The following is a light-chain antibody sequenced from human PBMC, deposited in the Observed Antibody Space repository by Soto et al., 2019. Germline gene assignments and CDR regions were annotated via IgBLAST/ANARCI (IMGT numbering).Light chain of an antibody. Sequence: DIVVTQSPDTLSLSPGEGAALSCRASQTVSSNYLAWYQQRPGQAPRLLIYAASNRAAGVPDRFSGSGSGTDFTLTISRLEPEDFALYYCQQYGSSPDTFGQGTKVEIK. J-gene: IGKJ2*01. CDR2: AAS. CDR1: QTVSSNY. V-gene: IGKV3-20*01. CDR3: QQYGSSPDT.